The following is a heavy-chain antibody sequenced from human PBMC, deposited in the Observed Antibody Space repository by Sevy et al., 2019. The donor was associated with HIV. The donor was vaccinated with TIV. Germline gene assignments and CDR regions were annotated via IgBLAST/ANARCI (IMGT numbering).Heavy chain of an antibody. J-gene: IGHJ4*02. V-gene: IGHV4-59*01. D-gene: IGHD7-27*01. CDR3: GRDNWGSIDY. Sequence: SETLSLTCTVSGGSLNTYGWSWIRQPPGKGLEWIWYAYYNGGTNYNPSLKSRLTILVGTSERQFSLQLSSVTPADTAVYYCGRDNWGSIDYWGQGVLVTVSS. CDR1: GGSLNTYG. CDR2: AYYNGGT.